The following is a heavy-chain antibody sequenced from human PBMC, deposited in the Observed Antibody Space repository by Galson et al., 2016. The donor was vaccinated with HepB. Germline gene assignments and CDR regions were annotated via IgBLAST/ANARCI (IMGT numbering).Heavy chain of an antibody. CDR2: INRVGSRR. Sequence: SLRLSCAATGFTFSAYGMHWVRQAPGKGLAWVSRINRVGSRRIYADSVKGRFTISRDNAENTLHLQMDRLSAEDTAVYHCANALPRSGDYYFENWGHGTLVTVSS. CDR3: ANALPRSGDYYFEN. V-gene: IGHV3-74*01. CDR1: GFTFSAYG. D-gene: IGHD4-17*01. J-gene: IGHJ4*01.